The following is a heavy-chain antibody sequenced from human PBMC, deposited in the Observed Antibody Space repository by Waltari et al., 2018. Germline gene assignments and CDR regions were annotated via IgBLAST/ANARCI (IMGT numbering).Heavy chain of an antibody. V-gene: IGHV1-69*14. Sequence: QVQLVQSGAEVKKPGSAVKVPCKAAGGTFSRYAIRWVRQAPGQGLEWMVGITPIFGTANYAQKCQVRVTITADKSTSTAYMELSSLRSEDTAVYYCARTPFSSSWYLGSSVVLQHWGQGTLVTVSS. D-gene: IGHD6-13*01. CDR2: ITPIFGTA. CDR1: GGTFSRYA. CDR3: ARTPFSSSWYLGSSVVLQH. J-gene: IGHJ1*01.